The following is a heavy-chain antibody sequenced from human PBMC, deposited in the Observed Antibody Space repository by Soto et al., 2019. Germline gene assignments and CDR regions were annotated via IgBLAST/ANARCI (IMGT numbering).Heavy chain of an antibody. CDR2: ISSGGYVE. Sequence: GSLRLSCAASGFTFNSYAMNWVRQAPGQGLEWVSSISSGGYVEYYADSVKGRFTISRDNAKNSLYLQMNSLRAEDTAIYYCVRFGSSNWFDSWGQGTVVTVSS. CDR1: GFTFNSYA. D-gene: IGHD6-6*01. V-gene: IGHV3-21*01. J-gene: IGHJ5*01. CDR3: VRFGSSNWFDS.